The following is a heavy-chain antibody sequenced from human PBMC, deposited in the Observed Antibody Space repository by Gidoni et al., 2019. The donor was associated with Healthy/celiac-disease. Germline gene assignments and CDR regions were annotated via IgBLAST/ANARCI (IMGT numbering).Heavy chain of an antibody. Sequence: QVQLQQWGAGLLKPSETLSLTCAVYGGSFSGYSWSWIRQPPGKGLEWIGEINHSGSTNYNPSLKSRVTISVDTAKNQFSLKLSSVTAADTAVYYCARGRSSGWYVGYWGQGTLVTVSS. V-gene: IGHV4-34*01. CDR2: INHSGST. CDR1: GGSFSGYS. D-gene: IGHD6-19*01. J-gene: IGHJ4*02. CDR3: ARGRSSGWYVGY.